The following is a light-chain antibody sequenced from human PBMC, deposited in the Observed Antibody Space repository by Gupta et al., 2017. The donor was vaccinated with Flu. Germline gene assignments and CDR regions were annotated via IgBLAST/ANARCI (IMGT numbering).Light chain of an antibody. CDR3: QQADSFPRT. V-gene: IGKV1-12*01. CDR1: RGITTW. CDR2: AAS. Sequence: DIQMTQSPSTVSASVGDRVTITCRASRGITTWLSWYQQKPGTAPKLLIYAASSLQSGAPSRFSGSGSGTDFTLTITSLQPDDFATYYCQQADSFPRTFGQGTKVEMK. J-gene: IGKJ2*01.